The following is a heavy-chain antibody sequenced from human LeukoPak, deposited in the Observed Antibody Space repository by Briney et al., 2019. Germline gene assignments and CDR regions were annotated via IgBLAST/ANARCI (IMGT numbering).Heavy chain of an antibody. CDR1: GFTVSSNY. CDR3: ARGLTYYYGSGSYYLPYYFDY. CDR2: ICSGGST. J-gene: IGHJ4*02. V-gene: IGHV3-66*01. D-gene: IGHD3-10*01. Sequence: GGSLRLSSAASGFTVSSNYMSWVRQAPGKGLEWVSVICSGGSTYYADSVKGRFTISRDNSKNTLYLQMNSLRAEDTAVYYCARGLTYYYGSGSYYLPYYFDYWGQGTLVTVSS.